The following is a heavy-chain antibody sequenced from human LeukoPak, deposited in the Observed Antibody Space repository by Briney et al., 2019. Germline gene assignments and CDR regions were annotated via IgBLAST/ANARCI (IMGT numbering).Heavy chain of an antibody. D-gene: IGHD1-26*01. CDR2: INPNSGGT. V-gene: IGHV1-2*02. CDR1: GYTFTGYY. J-gene: IGHJ5*02. CDR3: ARDQGGKSWFDP. Sequence: ASVKVSCKASGYTFTGYYMHWVRQAPGQGLEWMGWINPNSGGTNYAQKFQGRVTLTSDTSISTAYMELSRLRSDDTAVYYCARDQGGKSWFDPWGQGTLVTVSS.